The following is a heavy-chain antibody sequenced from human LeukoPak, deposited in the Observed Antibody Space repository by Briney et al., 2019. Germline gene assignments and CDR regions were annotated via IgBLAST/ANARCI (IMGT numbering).Heavy chain of an antibody. CDR3: TSGDYYYVK. V-gene: IGHV3-74*01. Sequence: GGSLRLSCVASGFTFSSYWMNWVRHAPGKGLVWVSRINSDGSGTTYADSVKGRFTISRDNAKNTLYLQMNSLRADDTSIYYCTSGDYYYVKWGQGTLVTVSS. D-gene: IGHD3-22*01. CDR2: INSDGSGT. CDR1: GFTFSSYW. J-gene: IGHJ4*02.